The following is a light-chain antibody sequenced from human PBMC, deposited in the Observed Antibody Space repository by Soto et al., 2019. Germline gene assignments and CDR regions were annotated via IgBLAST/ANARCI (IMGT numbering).Light chain of an antibody. V-gene: IGLV1-40*01. CDR2: GNN. CDR3: QSYDSSLSAVV. Sequence: QSVLTQPPSASGTPGQRVTISCSGSSSNIGSNYVYWYQHLPGTAPKLLIYGNNNRPSGVPDRFSGSKSGTSASLAITGLQAEDEADYYCQSYDSSLSAVVFGGGTKLTVL. CDR1: SSNIGSNY. J-gene: IGLJ2*01.